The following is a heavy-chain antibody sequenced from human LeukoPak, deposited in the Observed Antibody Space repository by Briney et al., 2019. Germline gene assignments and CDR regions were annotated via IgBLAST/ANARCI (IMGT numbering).Heavy chain of an antibody. J-gene: IGHJ4*02. CDR2: INPSGGST. D-gene: IGHD5-24*01. Sequence: ASVKVSCKASGYTFTGYYMHWVRQAPGQGLEWMGIINPSGGSTSYAQKFQGRVTMTRDTSTSTVYMELSSLRSEDTAVYYCARVDGSPGVIDYWGQGTLVTVSS. CDR3: ARVDGSPGVIDY. CDR1: GYTFTGYY. V-gene: IGHV1-46*01.